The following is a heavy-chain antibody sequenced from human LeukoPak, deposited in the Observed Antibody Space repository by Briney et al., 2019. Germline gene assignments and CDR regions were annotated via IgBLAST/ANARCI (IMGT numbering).Heavy chain of an antibody. J-gene: IGHJ4*02. CDR3: AREASDTSDFSFDY. D-gene: IGHD3/OR15-3a*01. V-gene: IGHV4-61*02. CDR2: IYSSGST. CDR1: GDSIKSGSYY. Sequence: SETLSLTCTVSGDSIKSGSYYWGWIRQPAGQGLEWIGRIYSSGSTYYNPSLKSRVTIPIDTSKTQFSLKLSSVTASDTVVFSCAREASDTSDFSFDYWGQGTLVTVSS.